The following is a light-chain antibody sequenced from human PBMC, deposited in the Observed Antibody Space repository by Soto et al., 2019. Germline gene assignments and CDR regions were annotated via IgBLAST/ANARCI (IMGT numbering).Light chain of an antibody. CDR1: SSDVGGYNY. CDR3: SSYTSSSIDYV. V-gene: IGLV2-14*01. J-gene: IGLJ1*01. Sequence: QSALTQPASVPGSPGQLITISCTGTSSDVGGYNYVSWYQQHPGKAPKLMIYEVSNRPSGVSNRFSGSKSGNTASLTISGLQAEDEADYYCSSYTSSSIDYVFGTGTKLTVL. CDR2: EVS.